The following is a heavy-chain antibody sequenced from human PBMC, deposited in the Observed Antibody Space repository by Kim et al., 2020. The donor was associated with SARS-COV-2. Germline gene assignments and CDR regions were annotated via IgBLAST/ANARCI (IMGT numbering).Heavy chain of an antibody. CDR1: GFTFSSYA. CDR3: AKDVSYSDYYYYYGMDV. D-gene: IGHD3-10*01. V-gene: IGHV3-23*01. Sequence: GGSLRLSCAASGFTFSSYAMSWVRQAPGKGLEWVSAISGSGGSTYYADSVKGRFTISRDNSKNTLYLQMNSLRAEDTAVYYCAKDVSYSDYYYYYGMDVWGQGTTVTFSS. J-gene: IGHJ6*02. CDR2: ISGSGGST.